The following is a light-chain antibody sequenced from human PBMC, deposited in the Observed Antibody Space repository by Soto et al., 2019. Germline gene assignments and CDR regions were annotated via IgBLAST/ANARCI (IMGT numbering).Light chain of an antibody. CDR1: QRVISSY. V-gene: IGKV3-20*01. CDR3: QQYGSSVCT. Sequence: SVFTPSSGTLSLFPRERATLSFKASQRVISSYLAWYQLKPGQAPRLLIYGASSRATGIPDRFSGSGSGTDFTLTISRLEPEDFAVYYCQQYGSSVCTFGQGTKVDIK. J-gene: IGKJ1*01. CDR2: GAS.